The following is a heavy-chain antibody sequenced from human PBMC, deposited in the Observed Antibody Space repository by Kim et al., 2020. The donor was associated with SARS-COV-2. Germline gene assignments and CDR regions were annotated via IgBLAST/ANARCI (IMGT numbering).Heavy chain of an antibody. CDR2: ISSDSKTI. CDR1: GFTFSHHT. V-gene: IGHV3-48*04. D-gene: IGHD3-10*01. J-gene: IGHJ4*02. Sequence: GGSLRLSCAASGFTFSHHTMNWVRQAPGKGLEWVSSISSDSKTIYYADSVKGRFTISRDNAKNSLYLQMNSLRGDDTAMYYCATVRGSWFGGAFDDWGQGTPVTVSS. CDR3: ATVRGSWFGGAFDD.